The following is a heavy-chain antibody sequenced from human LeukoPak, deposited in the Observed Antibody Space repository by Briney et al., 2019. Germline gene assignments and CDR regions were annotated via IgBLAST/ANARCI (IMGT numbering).Heavy chain of an antibody. CDR2: ISWNRGSI. D-gene: IGHD2-15*01. CDR1: GFTFDDYA. J-gene: IGHJ6*02. V-gene: IGHV3-9*01. Sequence: GGSLRLSCAASGFTFDDYAMHWVRQAPGKGLEWVSGISWNRGSIGYADSVKGRFTISRDNAKNSLYLQMNSLRAEDTALYYCAKDIGCSGGSCYGPYYYYGMDVWGQGTTVTVSS. CDR3: AKDIGCSGGSCYGPYYYYGMDV.